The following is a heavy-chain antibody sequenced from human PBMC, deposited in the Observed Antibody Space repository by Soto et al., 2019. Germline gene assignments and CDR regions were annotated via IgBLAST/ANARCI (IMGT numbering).Heavy chain of an antibody. CDR1: GYTFTGYY. J-gene: IGHJ5*02. CDR3: ARDIAVAGTGWFDP. V-gene: IGHV1-2*02. CDR2: INPNSGGT. Sequence: ASVKVSCKASGYTFTGYYMHWVRQAPGQGLEWMGWINPNSGGTNYAQKFQGRVTMTRDTSISTAYMELSRLRSDDTAVYYWARDIAVAGTGWFDPWGQGTLVTVSS. D-gene: IGHD6-19*01.